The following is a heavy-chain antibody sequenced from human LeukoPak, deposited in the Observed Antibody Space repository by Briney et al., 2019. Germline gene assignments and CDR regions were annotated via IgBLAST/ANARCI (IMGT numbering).Heavy chain of an antibody. Sequence: SGGSLRLSCAASGFSFSSYAMSWVRQAPGKGLEWVSVIFSGGSTYYADSVKGRFTISRDNSKNTVYLQMNSLRAEDTAVYYCARSIGGNTHFDYWGQGTLVTVSS. D-gene: IGHD4-23*01. CDR1: GFSFSSYA. CDR2: IFSGGST. CDR3: ARSIGGNTHFDY. J-gene: IGHJ4*02. V-gene: IGHV3-53*01.